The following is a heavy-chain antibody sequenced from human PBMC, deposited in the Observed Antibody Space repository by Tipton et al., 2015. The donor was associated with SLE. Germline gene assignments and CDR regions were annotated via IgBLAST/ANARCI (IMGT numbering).Heavy chain of an antibody. D-gene: IGHD2-15*01. Sequence: SLRLSCAASGFTFSSYGMHWVRQAPGKGLEWVAFIRYDGSNKYYADSVKGRFTISRDNSKNTLYLQMNSLRAEDTAVYYCAKDFRTATLDAFDIWGQGTTVTVSS. CDR2: IRYDGSNK. CDR3: AKDFRTATLDAFDI. V-gene: IGHV3-30*02. CDR1: GFTFSSYG. J-gene: IGHJ3*02.